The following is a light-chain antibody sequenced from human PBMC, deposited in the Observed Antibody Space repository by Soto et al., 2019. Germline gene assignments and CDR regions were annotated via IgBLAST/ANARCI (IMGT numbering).Light chain of an antibody. V-gene: IGKV3-15*01. J-gene: IGKJ4*01. CDR1: QSVSSN. CDR3: QQHTNWPLT. Sequence: EIVMTQSPATLSVSPGERATLSCRASQSVSSNLAWYQQKPGQAPRLIMYGISTRATGIPARFSGSGSGTEFTLTISSLQSEDFAIYYCQQHTNWPLTFGGGTKVEIK. CDR2: GIS.